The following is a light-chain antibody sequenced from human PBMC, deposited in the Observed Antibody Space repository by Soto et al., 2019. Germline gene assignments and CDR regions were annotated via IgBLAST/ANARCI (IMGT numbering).Light chain of an antibody. CDR2: GAS. CDR3: QQYNNWPPIT. J-gene: IGKJ5*01. CDR1: QSVSSN. Sequence: EIGMTQSQATLSVSPGERATLSCSASQSVSSNLAWYQQKPGQAPRLLIYGASTRATGIPARFSGSGSGTEFTLTISSLQSEDFAVYYCQQYNNWPPITFGQGTRLEIK. V-gene: IGKV3D-15*01.